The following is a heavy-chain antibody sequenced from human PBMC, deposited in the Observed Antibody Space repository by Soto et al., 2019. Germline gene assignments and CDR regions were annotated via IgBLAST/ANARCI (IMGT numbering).Heavy chain of an antibody. V-gene: IGHV1-69*01. CDR3: ARSQGSSTSLEIYYYYYYGMDV. CDR1: GGTFSSYA. D-gene: IGHD2-2*01. J-gene: IGHJ6*02. Sequence: QVQLVQSGAEVKKPGSSVKVSCKASGGTFSSYAISWVRQAPGQGLEWMGGIIPISGTANYAQKFQGRVTITADESTSTAYMELSQRSEDTAVYYCARSQGSSTSLEIYYYYYYGMDVWGQGTTVTVSS. CDR2: IIPISGTA.